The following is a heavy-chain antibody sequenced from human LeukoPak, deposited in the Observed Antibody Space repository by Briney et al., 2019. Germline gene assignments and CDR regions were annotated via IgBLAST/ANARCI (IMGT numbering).Heavy chain of an antibody. CDR3: AKVSLIPPAAPPDDY. CDR2: IIISGSTT. J-gene: IGHJ4*02. V-gene: IGHV3-23*01. CDR1: GFTFSRIG. D-gene: IGHD6-13*01. Sequence: GGCLRLSCAASGFTFSRIGVSWVRQAPGGRREWGSSIIISGSTTYYADAVNGRFTISRHNSNNTLYLQMNSLRAEDTAVYYCAKVSLIPPAAPPDDYWGQGTLVTVSS.